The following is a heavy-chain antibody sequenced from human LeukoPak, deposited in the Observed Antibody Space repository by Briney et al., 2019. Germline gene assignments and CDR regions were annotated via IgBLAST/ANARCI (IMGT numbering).Heavy chain of an antibody. J-gene: IGHJ6*03. V-gene: IGHV4-61*02. CDR2: IYTSGST. CDR3: ARDQEAYCSSTSCYEYYYYMDV. CDR1: GGSISSGSYY. Sequence: PSQTLSLTCTVSGGSISSGSYYWSWIRQPAGKGLEWIGRIYTSGSTNYNPSLKSRVTISVDTSKNQFSLKLSSVTAADTAVYYCARDQEAYCSSTSCYEYYYYMDVWGKGTTVTISS. D-gene: IGHD2-2*01.